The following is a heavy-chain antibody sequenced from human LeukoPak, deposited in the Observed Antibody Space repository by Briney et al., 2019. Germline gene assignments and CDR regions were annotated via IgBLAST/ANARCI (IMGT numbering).Heavy chain of an antibody. Sequence: GGSQRLSCAASGFTFSSYAMSWVRQAPGKGLEWVSAISGSGGSTYYADSVKGRFTISRDNPNNTLYLQMHSLRAEDTAVYYCAREISRFGIWGQGTLVTVSS. CDR1: GFTFSSYA. CDR2: ISGSGGST. V-gene: IGHV3-23*01. D-gene: IGHD3-16*01. CDR3: AREISRFGI. J-gene: IGHJ4*02.